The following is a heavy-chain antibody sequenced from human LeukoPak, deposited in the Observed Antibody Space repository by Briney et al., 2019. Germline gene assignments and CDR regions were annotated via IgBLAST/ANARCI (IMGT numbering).Heavy chain of an antibody. D-gene: IGHD2-21*02. CDR3: ARGPYCGGDCYPWYFDY. Sequence: GESLKISCKGSGYRFTSYWIGWVRQMPGKGLEWMGIIYPGDSDTRYSPSFQGQVTISADKSISTAYLQWSSLKASDTAMYYCARGPYCGGDCYPWYFDYWGQGTLVTVSS. J-gene: IGHJ4*02. CDR2: IYPGDSDT. CDR1: GYRFTSYW. V-gene: IGHV5-51*01.